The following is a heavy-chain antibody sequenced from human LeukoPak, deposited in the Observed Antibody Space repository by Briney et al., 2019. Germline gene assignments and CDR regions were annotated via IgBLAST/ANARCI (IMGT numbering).Heavy chain of an antibody. CDR2: IYPGDSDT. Sequence: GESLKISCKGSGYSFTSYWIGWVRQMPGKGLEWMAIIYPGDSDTRYSPSFQGQVTISADKSISTAYLQWSSLKASDTAMYYRARQVEAYCGGDCYSPFDPWGQGTLVTVSS. CDR1: GYSFTSYW. J-gene: IGHJ5*02. CDR3: ARQVEAYCGGDCYSPFDP. V-gene: IGHV5-51*01. D-gene: IGHD2-21*02.